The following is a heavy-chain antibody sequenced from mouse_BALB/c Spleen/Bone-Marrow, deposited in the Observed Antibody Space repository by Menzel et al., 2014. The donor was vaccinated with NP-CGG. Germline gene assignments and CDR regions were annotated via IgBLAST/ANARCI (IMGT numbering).Heavy chain of an antibody. V-gene: IGHV1-69*02. J-gene: IGHJ2*01. CDR1: GYTFTSYW. CDR2: IYPSDSYT. D-gene: IGHD2-4*01. Sequence: QVQLQQPGAELVRPGASVKLSCKASGYTFTSYWINWVKQRPGQGLEWIGNIYPSDSYTNYNQKFKDKATLTVDKSSSTAYMQLSSPTSEGSAVYYCTRTYDYDEGGFDYWGQGTTLTVSS. CDR3: TRTYDYDEGGFDY.